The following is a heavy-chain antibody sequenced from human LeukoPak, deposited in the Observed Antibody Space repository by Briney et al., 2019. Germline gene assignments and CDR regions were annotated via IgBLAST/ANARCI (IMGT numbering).Heavy chain of an antibody. CDR1: GGSMSSYY. CDR3: ASVGITMVRGVMTGDY. Sequence: KASETLSLTCTVAGGSMSSYYWNWIRQPPGKGLEWIGYFHYSGSTNYNPSLKSRVTISVDTSKNQFSLKLSSVTAADTAMYYCASVGITMVRGVMTGDYWGQGTLVTVSS. J-gene: IGHJ4*02. V-gene: IGHV4-59*01. CDR2: FHYSGST. D-gene: IGHD3-10*01.